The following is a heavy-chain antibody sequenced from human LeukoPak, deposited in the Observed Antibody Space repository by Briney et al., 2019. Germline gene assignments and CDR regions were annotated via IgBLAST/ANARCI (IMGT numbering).Heavy chain of an antibody. Sequence: ASVKVSCKASGYTFTGYYMHWVRQAPGQGLEWMGWINPNSGGTNYAQKFQGRVTMTRDTSISIAYMELSRLRSDNTAVYYCARFPLRGYSGRNDYWGQGTLVTVSS. CDR3: ARFPLRGYSGRNDY. CDR2: INPNSGGT. CDR1: GYTFTGYY. D-gene: IGHD5-12*01. J-gene: IGHJ4*02. V-gene: IGHV1-2*02.